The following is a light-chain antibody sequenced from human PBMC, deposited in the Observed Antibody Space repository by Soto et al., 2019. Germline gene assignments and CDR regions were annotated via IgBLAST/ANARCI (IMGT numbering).Light chain of an antibody. CDR1: QGIDSS. J-gene: IGKJ1*01. V-gene: IGKV1-13*02. CDR2: AAS. CDR3: LHYHSYPWT. Sequence: AILLTQSPSSLSASVGDRVTITCRASQGIDSSFAWYQQKPGKAPKLLIYAASSLQSGVPSRFSGSGSGTDFTLTISSLQPEDFATYYCLHYHSYPWTFGQGTKVDIK.